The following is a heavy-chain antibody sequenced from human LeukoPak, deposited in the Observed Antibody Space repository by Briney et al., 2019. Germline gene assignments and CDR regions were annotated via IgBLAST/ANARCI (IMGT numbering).Heavy chain of an antibody. J-gene: IGHJ5*02. Sequence: GASVKVSCKASGGTFISYAISWVRQAPGQGLEWMGGTIPIFGTANYAQKFQGRVTITADESTSTAYMELSSLRSEDTAVYYCARDEGYCTNGVCYDWFDPWGQGTLVTVSS. CDR1: GGTFISYA. CDR3: ARDEGYCTNGVCYDWFDP. D-gene: IGHD2-8*01. V-gene: IGHV1-69*13. CDR2: TIPIFGTA.